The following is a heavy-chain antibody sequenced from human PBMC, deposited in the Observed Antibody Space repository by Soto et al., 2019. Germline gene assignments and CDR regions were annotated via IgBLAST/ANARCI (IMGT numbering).Heavy chain of an antibody. V-gene: IGHV1-18*01. CDR3: GKERRGSGWFVSNY. D-gene: IGHD6-19*01. Sequence: ASVKVSCKTSGYTFSTFGISWVRQAPGQGLEWMGWISAYTGNTNYAQKLQGRVTMTTDTATNTAYMELRSLRADDTAVYYCGKERRGSGWFVSNYWGLGVLVTVSS. J-gene: IGHJ4*02. CDR1: GYTFSTFG. CDR2: ISAYTGNT.